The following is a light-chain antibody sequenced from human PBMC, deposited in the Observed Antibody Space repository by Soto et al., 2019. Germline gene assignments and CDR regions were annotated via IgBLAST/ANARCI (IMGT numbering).Light chain of an antibody. V-gene: IGKV1-39*01. J-gene: IGKJ4*01. CDR1: QSISNY. Sequence: DIQMTQSPSSLSASVGDRVTITCRARQSISNYLNWYQLKPGKVPKLLIYAASTLQTEVPSRCSGSRSGTDFTLTISSLQPEDSASYYCQQSYSSWATFGGGTKVEIK. CDR2: AAS. CDR3: QQSYSSWAT.